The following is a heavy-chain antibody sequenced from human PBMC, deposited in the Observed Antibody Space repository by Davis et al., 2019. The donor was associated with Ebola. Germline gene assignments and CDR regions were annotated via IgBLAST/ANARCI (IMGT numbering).Heavy chain of an antibody. CDR1: GGSFSSHP. CDR2: IIPIFDTP. V-gene: IGHV1-69*13. CDR3: ARDFDGGNYYFAY. Sequence: SVNVSCKTSGGSFSSHPISWVLQAPRQGLEWMGGIIPIFDTPHYAQKFQGRITITADASTSTAYMELSSLRSEDTATYFCARDFDGGNYYFAYWGPGTPVTVSS. J-gene: IGHJ4*02. D-gene: IGHD3-9*01.